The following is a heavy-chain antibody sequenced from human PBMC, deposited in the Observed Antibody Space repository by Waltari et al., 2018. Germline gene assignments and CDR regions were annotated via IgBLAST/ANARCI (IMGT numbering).Heavy chain of an antibody. Sequence: DVQLVESGGGLVQPGGSLRLSCADSGFTFSNYALHWVRQAPGKGLEYVSAINSNGGITYYANSVKGRFTVSRDNSKNTLYLQMGSLRAEDIAVYYCARDGSYFYYDYWGLGTLVTVSS. CDR2: INSNGGIT. V-gene: IGHV3-64*01. J-gene: IGHJ4*02. CDR3: ARDGSYFYYDY. CDR1: GFTFSNYA. D-gene: IGHD3-10*01.